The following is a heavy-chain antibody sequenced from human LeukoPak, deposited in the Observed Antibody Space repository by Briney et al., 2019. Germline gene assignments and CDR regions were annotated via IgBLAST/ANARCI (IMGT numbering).Heavy chain of an antibody. D-gene: IGHD3-22*01. CDR1: GYTFTSYG. J-gene: IGHJ4*02. CDR3: ARGWYEYYYDSSGSPPAYDY. Sequence: ASVKVSCKASGYTFTSYGISWVRQAPGQGLEWMGWIGAYNGNTNYAQKLQGRVTMTTDTSTSTAYMELRSLRSDDTAVYYCARGWYEYYYDSSGSPPAYDYWGQGTLVTVSS. V-gene: IGHV1-18*01. CDR2: IGAYNGNT.